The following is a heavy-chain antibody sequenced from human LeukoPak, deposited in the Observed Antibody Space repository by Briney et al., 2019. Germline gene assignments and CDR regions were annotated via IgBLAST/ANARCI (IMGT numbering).Heavy chain of an antibody. CDR3: ARSAFLTTLTPIDY. D-gene: IGHD4-17*01. Sequence: SETLSLTCTVSGGSISSTSYYWGWIRQPPGKGLEWIGSIYYSGSTYYNPSLKSRVTISVDTSKNHFSLKLSSVTAADTAVYYCARSAFLTTLTPIDYWGQGTLVTVSS. CDR2: IYYSGST. CDR1: GGSISSTSYY. J-gene: IGHJ4*02. V-gene: IGHV4-39*07.